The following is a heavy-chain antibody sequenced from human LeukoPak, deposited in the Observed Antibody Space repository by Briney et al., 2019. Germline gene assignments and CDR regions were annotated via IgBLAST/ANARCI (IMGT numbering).Heavy chain of an antibody. D-gene: IGHD6-13*01. J-gene: IGHJ4*02. Sequence: GGSLRLSCAASGFTFSNAWMSWVRQAPGKGLEWVSSISSSSSYIYYADSVKGRFTISRDNAKNSLYLQMNSLRAEDTAVYYCAREEGQQLVDYWGQGTLVTVSS. CDR1: GFTFSNAW. CDR3: AREEGQQLVDY. V-gene: IGHV3-21*01. CDR2: ISSSSSYI.